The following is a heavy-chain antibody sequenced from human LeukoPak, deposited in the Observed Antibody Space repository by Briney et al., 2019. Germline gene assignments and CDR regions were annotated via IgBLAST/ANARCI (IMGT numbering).Heavy chain of an antibody. J-gene: IGHJ4*02. CDR2: IYTSGST. Sequence: ASQTLSLTCTVSGGSISSGSYYWSWIRQPAGKGLEWIGRIYTSGSTNYNPSLKSRVTISVDTSKNQFSLKLSSVTAADTAVYYCAESMAPRRMFDYWGRGTQVIVSS. CDR3: AESMAPRRMFDY. CDR1: GGSISSGSYY. D-gene: IGHD6-6*01. V-gene: IGHV4-61*02.